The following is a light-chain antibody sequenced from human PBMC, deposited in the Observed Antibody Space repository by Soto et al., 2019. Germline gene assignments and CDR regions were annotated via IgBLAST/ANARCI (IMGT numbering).Light chain of an antibody. CDR3: QQYASAPLT. CDR1: QSVGKNY. V-gene: IGKV3-20*01. CDR2: DAS. Sequence: EIVLTQSLGTLSLSPGERATLSCRASQSVGKNYLAWFQQKPGQAPRLLLYDASSRATGVPDGFSGSGSGTDFTLTISRLEPEDFAVYYCQQYASAPLTFGGGTKVDIK. J-gene: IGKJ4*01.